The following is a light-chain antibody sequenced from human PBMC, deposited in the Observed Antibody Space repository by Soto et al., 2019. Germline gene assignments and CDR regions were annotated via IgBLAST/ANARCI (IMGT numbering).Light chain of an antibody. CDR2: KAS. J-gene: IGKJ1*01. Sequence: NQLTQSPSSLSASVGDRVTITCRASQTISSWLAWYQQKPGKAPKLLIYKASTLKSGVPSRFSGSGSGTEFTLTISSLQPGDFATYYCQHYNTYPWTFGQGTKVDIK. CDR3: QHYNTYPWT. V-gene: IGKV1-5*03. CDR1: QTISSW.